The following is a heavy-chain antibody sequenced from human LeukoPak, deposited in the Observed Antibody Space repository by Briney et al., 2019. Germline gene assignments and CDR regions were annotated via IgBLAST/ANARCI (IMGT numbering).Heavy chain of an antibody. CDR1: GGTFSSYT. CDR2: IIPMVGVA. CDR3: ARDIRVDYGHYCYGMDV. J-gene: IGHJ6*02. D-gene: IGHD4-17*01. Sequence: SVKVSCKASGGTFSSYTISWVRQAPGQGLGWMERIIPMVGVANYAQKFQGRVTIIADKSTSTAYMELSSLRSEDTAVYYCARDIRVDYGHYCYGMDVWGQGTTVTVTS. V-gene: IGHV1-69*04.